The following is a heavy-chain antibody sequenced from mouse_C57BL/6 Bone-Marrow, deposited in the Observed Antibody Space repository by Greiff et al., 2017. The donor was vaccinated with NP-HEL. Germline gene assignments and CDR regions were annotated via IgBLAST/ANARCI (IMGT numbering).Heavy chain of an antibody. J-gene: IGHJ2*01. CDR2: IYPGSGST. D-gene: IGHD6-5*01. CDR3: ARCLCRNYFDY. CDR1: GYTFTSYW. V-gene: IGHV1-55*01. Sequence: QVQLQQPGAELVKPGASVKMSCKASGYTFTSYWITWVKQRPGQGLEWIGDIYPGSGSTNYNEKFKSKATLTLDTSSSTAYMQLSSLTSEDSAVYYCARCLCRNYFDYWGQGTTLTVSS.